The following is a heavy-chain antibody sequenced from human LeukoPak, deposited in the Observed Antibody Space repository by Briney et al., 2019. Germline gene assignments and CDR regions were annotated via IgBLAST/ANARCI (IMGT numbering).Heavy chain of an antibody. V-gene: IGHV3-48*02. J-gene: IGHJ4*02. Sequence: PGGSLRLSCAASGFTFTSYAVNWVRQAPGKGLEWVSYISSSGSTIYYSDSVKGRFTISKDNAKNSLYLQMNSLRDEDTAVYYCARDDGDSSGYYYGHWGQGTLVTVSS. CDR2: ISSSGSTI. CDR1: GFTFTSYA. CDR3: ARDDGDSSGYYYGH. D-gene: IGHD3-22*01.